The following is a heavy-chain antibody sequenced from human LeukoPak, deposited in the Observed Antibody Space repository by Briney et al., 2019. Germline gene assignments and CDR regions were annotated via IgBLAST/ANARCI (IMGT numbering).Heavy chain of an antibody. CDR1: GFTFSNAW. V-gene: IGHV3-15*01. J-gene: IGHJ4*02. CDR2: IKSKTDGGTT. D-gene: IGHD3-10*01. CDR3: TTDLLWFGDLYFDY. Sequence: GGSLRLSCAASGFTFSNAWMSWVRQAPGKGLEWVGRIKSKTDGGTTDYAAPVKGRFTISRDDSKNTLYLQMNSLKPEDTAVYSCTTDLLWFGDLYFDYWGQGTLVTVSS.